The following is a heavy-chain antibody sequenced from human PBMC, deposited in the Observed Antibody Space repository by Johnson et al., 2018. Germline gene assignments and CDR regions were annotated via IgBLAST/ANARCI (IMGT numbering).Heavy chain of an antibody. CDR3: AQISCPGGRCPSYYYGMGV. J-gene: IGHJ6*02. Sequence: VQLVESGGGLVQPGGSLRLSCAASGFTFSNYAMTWVRQTPGKGPEAPGKGREGVSFIRGSGGGPDYVDSVKGRFTITRDNSKKPLYLQRHRRRADDTAIYYCAQISCPGGRCPSYYYGMGVWGQGTTVIVSS. D-gene: IGHD2-15*01. V-gene: IGHV3-23*04. CDR2: IRGSGGGP. CDR1: GFTFSNYA.